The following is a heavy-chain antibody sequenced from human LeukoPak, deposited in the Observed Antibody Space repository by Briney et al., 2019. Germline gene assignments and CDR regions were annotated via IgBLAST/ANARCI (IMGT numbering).Heavy chain of an antibody. J-gene: IGHJ4*02. CDR3: ARDGDYYDSSGYTDY. Sequence: ASVKVSCKASGYTFTSYYMHWVRHAPGQGLEWMGIINPSGGSTSYAQKFQGRVTMTRDMSTSTVYMELSSLRSEDTAVYYCARDGDYYDSSGYTDYWGQGTLVTVSS. V-gene: IGHV1-46*01. CDR1: GYTFTSYY. CDR2: INPSGGST. D-gene: IGHD3-22*01.